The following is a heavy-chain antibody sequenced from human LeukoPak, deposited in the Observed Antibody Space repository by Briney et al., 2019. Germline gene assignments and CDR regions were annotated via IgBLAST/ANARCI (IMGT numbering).Heavy chain of an antibody. CDR3: ARALLRDGSGSYYNGP. J-gene: IGHJ5*02. V-gene: IGHV1-8*01. CDR1: GYTFTSYD. CDR2: MNPNRGNT. D-gene: IGHD3-10*01. Sequence: ASVKVSCKASGYTFTSYDINWVRQATGQGLEWMGWMNPNRGNTGYAQKFQGRVTMTRNTSISTAYMELSSLRSEDTAVYYCARALLRDGSGSYYNGPWGQGTLVTVSS.